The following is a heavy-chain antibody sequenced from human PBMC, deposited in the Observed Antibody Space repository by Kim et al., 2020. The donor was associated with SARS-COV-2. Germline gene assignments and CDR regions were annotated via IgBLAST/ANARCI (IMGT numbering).Heavy chain of an antibody. CDR1: GFTFSDHY. V-gene: IGHV3-72*01. CDR2: TRNKANSYTT. Sequence: GGSLRLSCAASGFTFSDHYMDWVRQAPGKGLEWVGRTRNKANSYTTEYAASVKGRFTISRDDSKNSLYLQMNSLKTEDTAVYYCACYDTYYYYGMDVWGQGTTVTVSS. D-gene: IGHD2-2*01. J-gene: IGHJ6*02. CDR3: ACYDTYYYYGMDV.